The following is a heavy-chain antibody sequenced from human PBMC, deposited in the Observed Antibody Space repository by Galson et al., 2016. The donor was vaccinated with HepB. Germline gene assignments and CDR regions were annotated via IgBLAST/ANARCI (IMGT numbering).Heavy chain of an antibody. CDR1: RFTFSSYA. J-gene: IGHJ6*02. CDR3: ARGAGELLDYGMDV. D-gene: IGHD1-26*01. Sequence: SLRLSCAASRFTFSSYAMSWVRQAPGKGLEWVSAISGSGDSTWYADSVKGRFTISRDNAKNSLYLQMTSLRAEDTAVYYCARGAGELLDYGMDVWGQGTTVTVSS. CDR2: ISGSGDST. V-gene: IGHV3-23*01.